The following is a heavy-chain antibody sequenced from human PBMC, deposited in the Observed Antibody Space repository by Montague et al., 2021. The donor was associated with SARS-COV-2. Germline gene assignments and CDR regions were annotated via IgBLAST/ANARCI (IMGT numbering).Heavy chain of an antibody. Sequence: CAISGDSVCVDGLAWSWEEHSPSLRLEQLGGTYYRSKWYSDYAPSVRGRLTVNPDASKNEFSLELNYVTPEDTAVYYCVRYSGWFYFDFWGQGTLVTVSS. CDR1: GDSVCVDGLA. J-gene: IGHJ4*02. D-gene: IGHD6-19*01. CDR2: TYYRSKWYS. CDR3: VRYSGWFYFDF. V-gene: IGHV6-1*01.